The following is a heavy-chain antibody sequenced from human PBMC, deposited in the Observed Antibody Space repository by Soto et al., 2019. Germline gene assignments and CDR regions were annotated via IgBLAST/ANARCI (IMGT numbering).Heavy chain of an antibody. CDR1: GFTFSSYW. CDR3: ARDRYYYYYMDV. J-gene: IGHJ6*03. Sequence: GGSLRLSCAASGFTFSSYWMHWVRQAPGKGLVWVSRINSDGSSTSYADSVEGRFTISRDNAKNTLYLQMNSLRAEDTAVYYCARDRYYYYYMDVWGKGTTVTVSS. CDR2: INSDGSST. V-gene: IGHV3-74*01.